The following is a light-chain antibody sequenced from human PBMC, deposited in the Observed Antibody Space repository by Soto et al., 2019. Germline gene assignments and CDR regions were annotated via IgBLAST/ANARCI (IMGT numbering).Light chain of an antibody. CDR3: SSYAGSSNV. CDR2: EVN. Sequence: QSALTHPPSASGSPGQSVAISCTGTSSDVGGYNYVSWYQQHPGKAPKLMIYEVNKRPSGVPDRFSGSKSGNTASLTVSGLQAEDEPDYYCSSYAGSSNVFGAGTKVNV. V-gene: IGLV2-8*01. J-gene: IGLJ1*01. CDR1: SSDVGGYNY.